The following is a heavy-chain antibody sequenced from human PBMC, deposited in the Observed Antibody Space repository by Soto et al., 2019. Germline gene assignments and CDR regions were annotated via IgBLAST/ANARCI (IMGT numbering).Heavy chain of an antibody. CDR1: GGTFSGYA. V-gene: IGHV1-69*13. J-gene: IGHJ4*02. CDR2: IIPIFGTA. D-gene: IGHD5-12*01. CDR3: ASALKRWLQSDY. Sequence: SVKVSCKASGGTFSGYAISWVRQAPGQGLEWMGGIIPIFGTANYAQKFQGRVTITADESTSTAYMELSSLRSEDTAVYYCASALKRWLQSDYWGQGTLVTVSS.